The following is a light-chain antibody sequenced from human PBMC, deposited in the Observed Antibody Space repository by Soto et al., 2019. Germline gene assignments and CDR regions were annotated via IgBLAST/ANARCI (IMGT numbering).Light chain of an antibody. CDR1: SSDIGAYNY. CDR3: ASHAGSSLV. Sequence: QSALTQPPSASGSRGQSVTISCTGTSSDIGAYNYVSWYQQHPGKAPRVMISEVSKRPSGVPDRFSGSKSGNTASLTVSGLQAEDEADYYCASHAGSSLVFGGGTKLTVL. CDR2: EVS. V-gene: IGLV2-8*01. J-gene: IGLJ3*02.